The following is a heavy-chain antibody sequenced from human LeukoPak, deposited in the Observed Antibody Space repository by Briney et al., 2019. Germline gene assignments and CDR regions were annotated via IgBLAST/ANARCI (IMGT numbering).Heavy chain of an antibody. J-gene: IGHJ4*02. D-gene: IGHD3-3*01. Sequence: PGGSLRLSCAASGFTFSSYSMNWVRQAPGKGLEWVSSISSSSSYIYYADSVKGRFTISRDNAKNSLYLQMNSLRAEDTAVYYCAKGPGAFTIFGVVIIPYYFDYWGQGTLVTVSS. CDR2: ISSSSSYI. CDR3: AKGPGAFTIFGVVIIPYYFDY. CDR1: GFTFSSYS. V-gene: IGHV3-21*01.